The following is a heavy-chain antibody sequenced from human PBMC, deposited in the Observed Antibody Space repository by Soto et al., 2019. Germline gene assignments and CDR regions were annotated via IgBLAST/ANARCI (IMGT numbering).Heavy chain of an antibody. CDR3: AKDDGSSWHLDY. D-gene: IGHD6-13*01. V-gene: IGHV3-23*01. J-gene: IGHJ4*02. CDR1: GFTFSIYA. CDR2: ISGSGGRT. Sequence: PGGSLRLSCAASGFTFSIYAMSWVRQAPGKGLEWVSGISGSGGRTYYADSVKGRFTISRDNSKNTLYLQMNSLRAEDTAVYYCAKDDGSSWHLDYWGQGTLVTVSS.